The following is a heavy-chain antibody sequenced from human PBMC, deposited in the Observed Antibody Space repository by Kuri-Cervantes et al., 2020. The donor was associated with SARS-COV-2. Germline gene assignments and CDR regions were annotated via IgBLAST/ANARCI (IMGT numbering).Heavy chain of an antibody. CDR1: GFTFSSYA. V-gene: IGHV3-30-3*01. CDR3: ARAMWPYHYDSSGLIFDY. Sequence: GGSLRLSCAASGFTFSSYAMHWVRQAPGKGLEWVAVISYDGSNKYYADSVKGRFTISRDNSKNTLYLQMNSLRAEDTAVYYCARAMWPYHYDSSGLIFDYWGQGTLVTVSS. J-gene: IGHJ4*02. CDR2: ISYDGSNK. D-gene: IGHD3-22*01.